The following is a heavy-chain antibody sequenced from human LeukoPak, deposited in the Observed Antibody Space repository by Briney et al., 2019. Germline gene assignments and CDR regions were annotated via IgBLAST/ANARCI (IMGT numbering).Heavy chain of an antibody. V-gene: IGHV7-4-1*02. D-gene: IGHD3-16*02. J-gene: IGHJ5*02. CDR3: ARAYQRLGGLSFPDQ. CDR1: GYTFTSYA. Sequence: ASVKVSCKASGYTFTSYAMNWVRQAPGQGLERMGWINPNTGNPTYAQGFTGRFVFSLDTSVSTTYLQISSLKAEDTAVYYCARAYQRLGGLSFPDQWGQGTLVSVSS. CDR2: INPNTGNP.